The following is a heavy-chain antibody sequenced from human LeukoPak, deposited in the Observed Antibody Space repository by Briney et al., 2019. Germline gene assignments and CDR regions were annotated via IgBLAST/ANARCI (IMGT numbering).Heavy chain of an antibody. D-gene: IGHD3-10*01. J-gene: IGHJ4*02. V-gene: IGHV3-30*03. CDR1: GFTFSSYG. CDR2: ISYDGSNK. Sequence: LPGGSLRLSCAASGFTFSSYGMHWVRQAPGKGLEWVAVISYDGSNKYYADSVKGRFTISRDNSKNTLYLQMNSLRAEDTAVYYCAIGASEADYGSGTPDPYYFDYWGQGTLVTVSS. CDR3: AIGASEADYGSGTPDPYYFDY.